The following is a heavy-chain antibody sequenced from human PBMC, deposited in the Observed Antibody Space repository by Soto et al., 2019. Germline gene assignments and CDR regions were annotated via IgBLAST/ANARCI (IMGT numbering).Heavy chain of an antibody. D-gene: IGHD5-12*01. Sequence: SETLSLTCTVSGGSISSYYWSWIRQPPGKGLEWIGYIYYSGSTNYNPSLKSRVTISVDTSKNQFSLKLSSVTAADTAVYYCAKERQGSGCPDYWVKGAMVTVLL. CDR1: GGSISSYY. V-gene: IGHV4-59*01. CDR2: IYYSGST. J-gene: IGHJ4*02. CDR3: AKERQGSGCPDY.